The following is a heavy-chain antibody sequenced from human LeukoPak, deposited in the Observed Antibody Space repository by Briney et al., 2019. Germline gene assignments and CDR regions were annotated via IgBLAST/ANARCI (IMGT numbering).Heavy chain of an antibody. J-gene: IGHJ4*02. CDR2: IYPGDSDT. CDR1: GYSFTSYW. V-gene: IGHV5-51*01. Sequence: GESLKISCKGSGYSFTSYWIGWVRQVPGKGLEWMGIIYPGDSDTRYSPSFQGQVTISADKSISTAYLQWSSLKASDTAMYYCARPPQSYSSSWEFDYWGQGTLVTVSS. CDR3: ARPPQSYSSSWEFDY. D-gene: IGHD6-13*01.